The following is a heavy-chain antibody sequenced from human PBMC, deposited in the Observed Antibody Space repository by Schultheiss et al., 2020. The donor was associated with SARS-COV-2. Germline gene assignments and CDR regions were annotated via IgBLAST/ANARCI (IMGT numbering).Heavy chain of an antibody. V-gene: IGHV4-39*01. CDR1: GGSISSGGYY. CDR2: INHSGST. J-gene: IGHJ5*02. Sequence: SQTLSLTCTVSGGSISSGGYYWGWIRQPPGKGLEWIGEINHSGSTNYNPSLKSRVTISVDTSKNQFSLKLSSVTAADTAVYYCARRERWLPKGGWFDPWGQGTLVTVSS. D-gene: IGHD5-24*01. CDR3: ARRERWLPKGGWFDP.